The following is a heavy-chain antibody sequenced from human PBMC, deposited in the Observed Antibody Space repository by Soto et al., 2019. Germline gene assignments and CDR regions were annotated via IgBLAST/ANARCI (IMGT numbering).Heavy chain of an antibody. CDR1: GFTFSSYW. Sequence: GGSLRLSCAASGFTFSSYWMSWVRQAPGKGLEWVANIKQDGSEKYYVDSVKGRFTISRANAKNPLYLQMNGLRAEDTAVYYCARRIGYCSGGSCYYYYYYMDVWGKGTTVTVSS. J-gene: IGHJ6*03. CDR3: ARRIGYCSGGSCYYYYYYMDV. CDR2: IKQDGSEK. V-gene: IGHV3-7*01. D-gene: IGHD2-15*01.